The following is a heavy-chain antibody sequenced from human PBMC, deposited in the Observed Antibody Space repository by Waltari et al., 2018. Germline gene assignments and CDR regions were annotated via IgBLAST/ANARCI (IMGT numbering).Heavy chain of an antibody. CDR3: ARIGGDYTSGWGYFDL. Sequence: QVQLQESGPELVKPSQTLSLTCTVSGGSISGSTYPWTWIRHLPGEGLEWIGYIYYSGRTKYTPSLQSRLTISVDTSKNQFSLKLNSVTAAETAVYHCARIGGDYTSGWGYFDLWGRGTLVTVSS. J-gene: IGHJ2*01. CDR1: GGSISGSTYP. CDR2: IYYSGRT. V-gene: IGHV4-31*03. D-gene: IGHD6-19*01.